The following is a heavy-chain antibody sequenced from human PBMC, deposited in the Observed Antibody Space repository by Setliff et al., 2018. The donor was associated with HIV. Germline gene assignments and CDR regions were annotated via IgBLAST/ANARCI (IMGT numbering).Heavy chain of an antibody. CDR2: VFSNGDS. J-gene: IGHJ6*03. CDR3: VRASRDYYYYYMDA. D-gene: IGHD3-16*01. V-gene: IGHV4-4*07. Sequence: ETLSLTCTVPAGSLSRSYWSWIRQPAGKGLEWIGRVFSNGDSNYNPSLRSRVTMSLDASKNLFSLKLNSVTAADTAIYYCVRASRDYYYYYMDAWGRGTTVTVSS. CDR1: AGSLSRSY.